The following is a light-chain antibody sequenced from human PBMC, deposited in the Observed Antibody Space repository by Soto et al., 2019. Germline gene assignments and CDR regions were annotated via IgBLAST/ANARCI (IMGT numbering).Light chain of an antibody. Sequence: EIVMTQSPATLSVSPGERATLSCRASQSVSGNLVWYQQKPGQAPRLLIYGASTRATGFPARFSGSRSGTEFTLTISNLRSEDSAVYYCQQYNNWPLTFGGGTKVEIK. J-gene: IGKJ4*01. CDR2: GAS. CDR1: QSVSGN. CDR3: QQYNNWPLT. V-gene: IGKV3-15*01.